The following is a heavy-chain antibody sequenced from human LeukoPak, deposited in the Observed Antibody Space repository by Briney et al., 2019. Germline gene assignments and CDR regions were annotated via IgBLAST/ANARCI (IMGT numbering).Heavy chain of an antibody. CDR1: GFTFSTYS. D-gene: IGHD3/OR15-3a*01. CDR3: ARELGDWLPNWFDP. J-gene: IGHJ5*02. CDR2: ISPSGGHI. Sequence: PGGSLRLSCAGSGFTFSTYSMNWVRQAPGKGLEWVSSISPSGGHIYNADSVKGRFTTSRDNAKNSLYLQMNSLRAEDTAVYYCARELGDWLPNWFDPWGQGTLVTVSS. V-gene: IGHV3-21*01.